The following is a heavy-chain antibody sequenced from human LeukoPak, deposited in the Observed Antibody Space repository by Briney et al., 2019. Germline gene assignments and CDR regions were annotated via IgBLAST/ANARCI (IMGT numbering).Heavy chain of an antibody. Sequence: PGGSLRLSCAASGFTFSSYAMSWVRQAPGKGLEWVSAISGSGGSTYYADSVKGRFTISRDNSKNTLYLQMNSLRAEDTAVYYCAKDSTYSGYGDQEDYWGQGTLVTVSS. CDR1: GFTFSSYA. J-gene: IGHJ4*02. D-gene: IGHD5-12*01. V-gene: IGHV3-23*01. CDR3: AKDSTYSGYGDQEDY. CDR2: ISGSGGST.